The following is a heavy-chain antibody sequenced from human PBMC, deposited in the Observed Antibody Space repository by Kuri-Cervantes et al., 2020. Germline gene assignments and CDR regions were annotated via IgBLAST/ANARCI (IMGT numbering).Heavy chain of an antibody. D-gene: IGHD6-19*01. CDR1: GFTFSSYW. J-gene: IGHJ4*02. V-gene: IGHV3-11*01. CDR2: ISSSGSTI. CDR3: ARGRPGDSSGWYYFDY. Sequence: LSLTCAAPGFTFSSYWMSWIRQAPGKGLEWVSYISSSGSTIYYADSVKGRFTISRDNAKNSLYLQINSLRAEDTAVYYCARGRPGDSSGWYYFDYWGQGTPVTVSS.